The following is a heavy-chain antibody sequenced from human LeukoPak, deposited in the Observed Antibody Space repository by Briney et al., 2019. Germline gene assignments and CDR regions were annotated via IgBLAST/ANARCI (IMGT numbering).Heavy chain of an antibody. CDR2: TYYRSEWYN. J-gene: IGHJ4*02. CDR1: GDSVSSNSAA. V-gene: IGHV6-1*01. D-gene: IGHD6-19*01. Sequence: SQTLSLTCATSGDSVSSNSAAWNWIWQSPSRGLEWLGRTYYRSEWYNDYAVSMKGRITINTDTSKNQFSLQLNSVTPEDTAVYYCARGAVAHFDCWGQGTLVTVSS. CDR3: ARGAVAHFDC.